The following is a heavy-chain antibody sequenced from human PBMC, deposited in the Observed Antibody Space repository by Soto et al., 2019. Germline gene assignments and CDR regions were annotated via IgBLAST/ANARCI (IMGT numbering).Heavy chain of an antibody. CDR3: ARNDFWSGYHVDYGMDV. CDR1: GFTFSSYW. J-gene: IGHJ6*02. Sequence: GESLKISCAASGFTFSSYWMHWVRQAPGKGLVWVSRINGDGTTTNYADSVKGRFTVSRDNAENTLYLQMDSLRAEDTAVYYCARNDFWSGYHVDYGMDVWGQGTTVTVSS. D-gene: IGHD3-3*01. V-gene: IGHV3-74*01. CDR2: INGDGTTT.